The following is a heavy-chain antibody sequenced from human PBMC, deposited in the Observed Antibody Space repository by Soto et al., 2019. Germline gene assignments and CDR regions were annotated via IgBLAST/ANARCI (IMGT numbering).Heavy chain of an antibody. CDR3: ARLGISGWYQGSYFDY. CDR1: GGSITRNNHY. CDR2: ILYSGST. J-gene: IGHJ4*02. Sequence: QLQLQESGPGLVKPSETLSLTCIVSGGSITRNNHYWGWIRQSPGKGLEWIGSILYSGSTNYNPSLNGRVTLSVETSKNQFSLKMSSVTAADTALYYCARLGISGWYQGSYFDYWGQGTLVTVSS. V-gene: IGHV4-39*01. D-gene: IGHD6-19*01.